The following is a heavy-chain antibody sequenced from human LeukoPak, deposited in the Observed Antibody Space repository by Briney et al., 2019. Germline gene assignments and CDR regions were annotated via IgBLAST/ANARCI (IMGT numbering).Heavy chain of an antibody. D-gene: IGHD3-16*02. CDR1: GGSISSYY. CDR2: IYYSGST. V-gene: IGHV4-59*01. CDR3: ARVDPTSSLAFDC. J-gene: IGHJ4*02. Sequence: SETLSLTCTVSGGSISSYYWSWIRQPPGKGLKWIGYIYYSGSTNYNPSLKSRVTISVDTSKNQFSLKLSSVTAADTAVYYCARVDPTSSLAFDCWGQGTLVTVSS.